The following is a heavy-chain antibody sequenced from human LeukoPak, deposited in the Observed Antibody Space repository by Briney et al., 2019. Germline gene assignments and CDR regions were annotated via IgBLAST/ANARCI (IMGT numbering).Heavy chain of an antibody. CDR3: ARAGSGTYGAFDI. V-gene: IGHV3-9*01. D-gene: IGHD3-10*01. CDR1: GFTFDDYA. Sequence: PGGSLRLSCAASGFTFDDYAMHWVRQAPGKGLEWVSGLNWNGDNIGYVDTVKGRFTISRDNAKNSLYLQMNSLRAEDTALYYCARAGSGTYGAFDIWGQGTMVTVSS. CDR2: LNWNGDNI. J-gene: IGHJ3*02.